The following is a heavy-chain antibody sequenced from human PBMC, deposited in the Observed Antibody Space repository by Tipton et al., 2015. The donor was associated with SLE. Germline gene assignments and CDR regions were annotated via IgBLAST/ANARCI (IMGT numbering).Heavy chain of an antibody. CDR2: IYHSGYSST. D-gene: IGHD3-3*01. CDR3: ARGSFWSGYYYYYYYMDV. J-gene: IGHJ6*03. CDR1: GASIRSQY. Sequence: TLSLTCSVSGASIRSQYWGWIRQPPGKGLEWIGYIYHSGYSSTNYNPSLKSRVTLSVDTSKNQCFLKLNSVTAADTAVYYCARGSFWSGYYYYYYYMDVWGKGTTVTVSS. V-gene: IGHV4-4*09.